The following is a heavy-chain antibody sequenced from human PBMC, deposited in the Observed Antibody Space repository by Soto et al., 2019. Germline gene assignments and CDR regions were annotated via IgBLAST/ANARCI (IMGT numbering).Heavy chain of an antibody. CDR3: ASGRGGSYDAFDI. Sequence: PSATLSLTCTVSSGSIGTYFWSWIRQPPGKGLEWIGYVYYSGTTNYNPSLKSRVTIFLDTSKNQFSLRLSSVTAADTAVYYCASGRGGSYDAFDIWGQGTLVTVSS. J-gene: IGHJ3*02. D-gene: IGHD6-6*01. V-gene: IGHV4-59*01. CDR1: SGSIGTYF. CDR2: VYYSGTT.